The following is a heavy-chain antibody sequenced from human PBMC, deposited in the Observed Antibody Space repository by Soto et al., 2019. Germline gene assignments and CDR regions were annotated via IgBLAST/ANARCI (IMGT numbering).Heavy chain of an antibody. J-gene: IGHJ4*02. Sequence: GGSLRLSCAASGFTFSSYGMHWVRQAPGKGLEWVAFILYDGSNKNYADSVKGRFTISRHNSKNTLYLQMNSLGAEDTAVYYCARDHGYDSSGHTDYWGQGTLVTVSS. CDR3: ARDHGYDSSGHTDY. V-gene: IGHV3-33*05. CDR1: GFTFSSYG. CDR2: ILYDGSNK. D-gene: IGHD3-22*01.